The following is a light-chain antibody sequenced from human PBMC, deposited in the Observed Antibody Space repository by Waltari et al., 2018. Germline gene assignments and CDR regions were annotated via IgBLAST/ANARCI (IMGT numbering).Light chain of an antibody. J-gene: IGLJ2*01. CDR1: RSNIGAGYD. V-gene: IGLV1-40*01. CDR2: GNK. Sequence: QSVLTQPPSLSGAPGQRVTISCTGSRSNIGAGYDVHWYQQLPGTAPKLLTHGNKNRPSGVPDRCSASRSGTSASLAITGLQAEDEADYYCQSHDSSLSGSVFGGGTKLTVL. CDR3: QSHDSSLSGSV.